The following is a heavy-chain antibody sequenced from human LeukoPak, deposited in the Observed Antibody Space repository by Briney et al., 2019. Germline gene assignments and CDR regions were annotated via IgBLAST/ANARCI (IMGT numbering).Heavy chain of an antibody. CDR1: GFTFSSYW. J-gene: IGHJ4*02. CDR2: INGDGSST. D-gene: IGHD2-15*01. Sequence: PGGSLRLSCAASGFTFSSYWMHWVRQAPGKGLVWVSRINGDGSSTTYADSVKGRFTISRDNAKNTLYLQMHSLRAEDTGIYYCARVYCSGGTCLTAFHYWGQGTLVTVSS. CDR3: ARVYCSGGTCLTAFHY. V-gene: IGHV3-74*01.